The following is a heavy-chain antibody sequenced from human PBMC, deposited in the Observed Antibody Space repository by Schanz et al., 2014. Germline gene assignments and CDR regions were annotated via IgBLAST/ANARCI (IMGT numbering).Heavy chain of an antibody. CDR2: ISASGGST. J-gene: IGHJ4*02. CDR3: AKQIHYDILTVTRN. Sequence: EGQLLESGGGLIQPGGSLRLSCAASGFTFSSYAMSWVRQAPGKGLEWVSTISASGGSTYYADSVKGRFTISRDNSKNTLYLQMNSLIAEDTAVYYCAKQIHYDILTVTRNWGQGTLVTVSS. CDR1: GFTFSSYA. V-gene: IGHV3-23*01. D-gene: IGHD3-9*01.